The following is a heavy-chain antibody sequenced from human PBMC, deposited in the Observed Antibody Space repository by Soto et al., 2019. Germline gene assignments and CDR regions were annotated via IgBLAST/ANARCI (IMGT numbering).Heavy chain of an antibody. J-gene: IGHJ6*02. V-gene: IGHV1-18*01. Sequence: ASVKVSCKASGYTFTSYGISWVRQAPGQGLEWMGWISAYNGNTNYAQKLQGRVTMTTDTSTSTAYMELSSLRSEDTAVYYCATDHPDGSGSYYYYYGMDVWGQGTTVTGSS. D-gene: IGHD3-10*01. CDR2: ISAYNGNT. CDR3: ATDHPDGSGSYYYYYGMDV. CDR1: GYTFTSYG.